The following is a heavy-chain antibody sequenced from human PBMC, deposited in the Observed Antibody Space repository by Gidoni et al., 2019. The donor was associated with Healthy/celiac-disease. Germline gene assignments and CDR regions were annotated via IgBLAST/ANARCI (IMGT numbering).Heavy chain of an antibody. CDR3: AKKGGDELGIVSLDAFDI. V-gene: IGHV3-23*01. CDR1: GFTFSSYA. CDR2: ISGSGGST. D-gene: IGHD3-16*01. J-gene: IGHJ3*02. Sequence: EVQLLESGGGLVQPGGSLRLSCAASGFTFSSYAMSWVRQAPGKGLEWVSAISGSGGSTYYAESVKGRFTISRDNSKNTLYLQMNSLRAEDTAVYYCAKKGGDELGIVSLDAFDIWGQGTMVTVSS.